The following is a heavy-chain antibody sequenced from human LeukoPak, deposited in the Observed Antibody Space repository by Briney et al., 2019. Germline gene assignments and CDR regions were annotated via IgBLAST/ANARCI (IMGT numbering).Heavy chain of an antibody. CDR1: GDSISTSNSY. Sequence: SETLSLTCTVSGDSISTSNSYWGWIRQPPGKGLEWIGYIHYSGSTNYNPSLKSRVTISVDTSKNQFSLKLSSVTAADTAVYYCARVGGYCSGGSCYEPRLDYWGQGTLVTVSS. D-gene: IGHD2-15*01. CDR3: ARVGGYCSGGSCYEPRLDY. J-gene: IGHJ4*02. CDR2: IHYSGST. V-gene: IGHV4-61*05.